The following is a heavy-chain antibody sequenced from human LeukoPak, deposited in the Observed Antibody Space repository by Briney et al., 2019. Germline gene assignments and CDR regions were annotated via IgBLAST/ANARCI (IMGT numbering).Heavy chain of an antibody. CDR2: INYSGST. CDR1: GGSISSDNYQ. V-gene: IGHV4-30-4*01. J-gene: IGHJ5*02. CDR3: ARYGSGSTWFDP. D-gene: IGHD3-10*01. Sequence: SQTLSLTCTVSGGSISSDNYQWSWIRQPPGKGLEWIGYINYSGSTYYNPSLKSRVTISVDTSKNHFSLRLSSVTAADAAVYYCARYGSGSTWFDPWGQGTLVTVSS.